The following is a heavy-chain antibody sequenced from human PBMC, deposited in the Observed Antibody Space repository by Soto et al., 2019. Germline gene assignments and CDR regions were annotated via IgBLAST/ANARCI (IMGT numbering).Heavy chain of an antibody. D-gene: IGHD5-18*01. CDR3: VRVGYSYGRRVHGMDV. V-gene: IGHV4-61*01. CDR2: MYYTGTT. CDR1: GGSVSSGTHY. Sequence: SETLSLTCTVSGGSVSSGTHYWTWIRQPPGKDLEWIGHMYYTGTTQYNPSLNSRVTISPDTSKNQFSLKLTSVSGADTAVYLCVRVGYSYGRRVHGMDVWGQGTTVTVSS. J-gene: IGHJ6*02.